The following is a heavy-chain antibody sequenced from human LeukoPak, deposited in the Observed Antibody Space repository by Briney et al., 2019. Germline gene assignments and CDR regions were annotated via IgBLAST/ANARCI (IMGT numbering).Heavy chain of an antibody. CDR1: GFTFSSYS. D-gene: IGHD6-19*01. V-gene: IGHV3-48*01. Sequence: PGGSLRLSCAASGFTFSSYSMNWVRQTPGQGLEWVSYISSSSSTIYYADSVKGRFTISRDNAKNSLYLQMNSLRAEDTAVYYCARGSHSSGWHYLFDYWGQGTLVTVSS. J-gene: IGHJ4*02. CDR2: ISSSSSTI. CDR3: ARGSHSSGWHYLFDY.